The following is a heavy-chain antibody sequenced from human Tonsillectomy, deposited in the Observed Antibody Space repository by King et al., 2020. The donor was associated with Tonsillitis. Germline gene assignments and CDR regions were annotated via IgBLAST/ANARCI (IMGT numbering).Heavy chain of an antibody. V-gene: IGHV3-74*01. CDR3: TRVRTVGFDAFDI. CDR2: IKSDGSST. J-gene: IGHJ3*02. CDR1: GFTFSSYW. D-gene: IGHD1/OR15-1a*01. Sequence: VQLVESGGGLVQPGGSLRLSCAASGFTFSSYWMHWVRQAPGMGLVWVSRIKSDGSSTSYADSVKGRFTISRDNAKNTLYLQMNSLGAEDTAVYFCTRVRTVGFDAFDIWGQGTMVTVSS.